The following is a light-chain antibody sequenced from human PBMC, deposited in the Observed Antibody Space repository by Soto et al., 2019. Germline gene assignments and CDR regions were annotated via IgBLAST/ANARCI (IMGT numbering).Light chain of an antibody. CDR3: QQYGTSPPT. Sequence: IVLTQFPGTLSLSPGKGATLSCRASQNINSDSLAWYRQKLGQPPRLLIYGVSNSASGLPDRFRGGGSGTDFTLTITRLEPQDAAVYYCQQYGTSPPTFGQGTRLEIK. CDR1: QNINSDS. V-gene: IGKV3-20*01. J-gene: IGKJ2*01. CDR2: GVS.